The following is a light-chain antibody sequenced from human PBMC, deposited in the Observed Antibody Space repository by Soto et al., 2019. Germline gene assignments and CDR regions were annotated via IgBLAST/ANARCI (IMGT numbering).Light chain of an antibody. CDR2: DAS. V-gene: IGKV1-5*01. CDR3: QQYNTYST. CDR1: QSISSW. J-gene: IGKJ5*01. Sequence: DIQMTQSPSTLSASVGDRVTITFRASQSISSWLAWYQQKPGKAPKLLIYDASSLKSGVPARFSGSGSGTEFTLTISSLQPDDFATYYCQQYNTYSTFGQGTRLENK.